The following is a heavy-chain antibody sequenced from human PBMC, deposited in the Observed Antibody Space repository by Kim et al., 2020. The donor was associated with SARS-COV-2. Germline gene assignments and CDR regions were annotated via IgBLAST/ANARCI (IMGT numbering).Heavy chain of an antibody. CDR2: IIPILGTT. V-gene: IGHV1-69*11. CDR1: GDTLSNYL. J-gene: IGHJ4*02. D-gene: IGHD6-25*01. Sequence: SVKVSCKASGDTLSNYLVNWVRQAPGQGLEWMGRIIPILGTTNYAQKFQGRVTITADESTSTAYMELSSLRSEDTAMYYCASYARYSSATFDYWGQGTLVTVSS. CDR3: ASYARYSSATFDY.